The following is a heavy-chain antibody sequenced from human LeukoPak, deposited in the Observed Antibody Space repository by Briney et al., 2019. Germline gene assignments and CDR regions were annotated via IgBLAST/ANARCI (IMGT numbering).Heavy chain of an antibody. CDR1: GGTFSSYA. Sequence: ASLKVSCKASGGTFSSYAISWVRPAPGQGLGWMGGIIPIFGTANYAQKFQGRVTITADKSTSTAYMELSSLRSEDTAVYYCARDADEFDYWGQGTLVTVSS. CDR3: ARDADEFDY. J-gene: IGHJ4*02. CDR2: IIPIFGTA. V-gene: IGHV1-69*06.